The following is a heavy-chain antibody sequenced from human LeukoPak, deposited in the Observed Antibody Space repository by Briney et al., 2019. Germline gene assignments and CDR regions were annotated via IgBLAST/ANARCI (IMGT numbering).Heavy chain of an antibody. CDR3: AKRGSYYDLDY. V-gene: IGHV3-23*01. Sequence: GGSLRLSCAASGLTFSSYAMSWVRQAPGKGLEWVSAISSSGSGGSTYYADSVKGRFTISRDNSKNTLYLQMNSLRAEDTAVYYCAKRGSYYDLDYWGQGTLVTVSS. CDR2: ISSSGSGGST. J-gene: IGHJ4*02. CDR1: GLTFSSYA. D-gene: IGHD1-26*01.